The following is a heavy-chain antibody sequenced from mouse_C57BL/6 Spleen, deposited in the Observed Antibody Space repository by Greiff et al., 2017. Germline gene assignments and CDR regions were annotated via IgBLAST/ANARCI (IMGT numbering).Heavy chain of an antibody. J-gene: IGHJ1*03. CDR3: ARNRPSYDYDWYFEV. CDR1: GFSLTSYA. Sequence: VQRVESGPGLVAPSQSLSITCTVSGFSLTSYAISWVRQPPGKGLEWLGVIWTGGGTNYNSALKSRLSISKDNSKSQVFLKMNSLQTDDTARYYCARNRPSYDYDWYFEVWGTGTTVTVSS. D-gene: IGHD2-4*01. CDR2: IWTGGGT. V-gene: IGHV2-9-1*01.